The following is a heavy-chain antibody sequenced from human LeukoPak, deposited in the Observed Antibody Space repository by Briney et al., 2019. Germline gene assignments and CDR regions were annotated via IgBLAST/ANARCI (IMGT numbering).Heavy chain of an antibody. J-gene: IGHJ4*02. Sequence: GGSLRLSCAASGFTFSSYEMNWVRQAPGKGLEWVANIKQDGSEKYYVDSVKGRFTISRDNAKNSLYLQMNSLRAEDTAVYYCARGVRIAVAGNIDYWGQGTLVTVSS. CDR1: GFTFSSYE. CDR3: ARGVRIAVAGNIDY. D-gene: IGHD6-19*01. CDR2: IKQDGSEK. V-gene: IGHV3-7*04.